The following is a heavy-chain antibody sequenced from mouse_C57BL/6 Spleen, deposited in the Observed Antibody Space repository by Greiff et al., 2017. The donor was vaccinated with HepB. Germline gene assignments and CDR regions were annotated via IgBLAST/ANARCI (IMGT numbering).Heavy chain of an antibody. CDR2: IDPSDSET. D-gene: IGHD2-4*01. CDR3: ARSIYDDYDD. J-gene: IGHJ2*01. Sequence: QVQLQQPGAELVRPGSSVKLSCKASGYTFTSYWMHWVKQRPIQGLEWIGNIDPSDSETHYNQKFKDKATLTVDKSSSTAYMQLSSLTSEDSAVYYCARSIYDDYDDWGQGTTLTVSS. V-gene: IGHV1-52*01. CDR1: GYTFTSYW.